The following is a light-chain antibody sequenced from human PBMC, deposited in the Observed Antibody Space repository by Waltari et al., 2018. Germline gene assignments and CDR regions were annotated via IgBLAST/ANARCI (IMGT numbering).Light chain of an antibody. CDR2: AAS. CDR1: QSIGSY. J-gene: IGKJ4*01. Sequence: DIQMPQSPSSLSASVGDSVTIPCRASQSIGSYLNWYQQKPGKPPKPLIYAASGLQGGVPSRFSGSGSGTDFALTISSLRPEDSVSYYCQQSYSTPHLTFGGGTKVEIK. CDR3: QQSYSTPHLT. V-gene: IGKV1-39*01.